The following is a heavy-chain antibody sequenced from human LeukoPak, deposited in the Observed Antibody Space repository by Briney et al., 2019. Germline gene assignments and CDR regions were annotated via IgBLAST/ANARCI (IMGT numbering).Heavy chain of an antibody. CDR1: GFTFHHYA. J-gene: IGHJ4*02. Sequence: GGSLRLSCAASGFTFHHYAIHWVRQVPGKGLEWVSGISWNSASIGYADSVKGRFTISRDNAKNSVYLQMNNLRAEDTAFYYCAKDKAPLYSGYDWDLDFWGQGTLVTVSS. CDR3: AKDKAPLYSGYDWDLDF. V-gene: IGHV3-9*01. D-gene: IGHD5-12*01. CDR2: ISWNSASI.